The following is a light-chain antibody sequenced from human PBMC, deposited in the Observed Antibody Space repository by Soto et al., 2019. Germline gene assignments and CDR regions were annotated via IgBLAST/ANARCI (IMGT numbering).Light chain of an antibody. J-gene: IGKJ4*01. Sequence: EIVLTQSPGTLSLSPGERATLSCRASQSVSSSYLAWYQQKPGQAPRLLIYGASSRATGIPDRFSGSGSGTDFTLTISRLEPEEFAVYYCQEYGCSPVTFGGGTKVEIE. V-gene: IGKV3-20*01. CDR3: QEYGCSPVT. CDR2: GAS. CDR1: QSVSSSY.